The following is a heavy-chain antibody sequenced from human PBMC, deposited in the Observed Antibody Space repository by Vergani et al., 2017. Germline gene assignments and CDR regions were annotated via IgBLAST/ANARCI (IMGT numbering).Heavy chain of an antibody. V-gene: IGHV3-7*01. CDR1: GFTFSSYW. D-gene: IGHD5-18*01. J-gene: IGHJ4*02. CDR2: IKQDGSEK. CDR3: ARAAAMVSDYFDY. Sequence: EVQLVESGGGLVQPGGSLRLSCAASGFTFSSYWMSWVRQAPGKGLEWVANIKQDGSEKYYVDSVKGRFTISRDNAKNSLYLQMNSLRAEDTAVYYCARAAAMVSDYFDYWGQGTLVTVSS.